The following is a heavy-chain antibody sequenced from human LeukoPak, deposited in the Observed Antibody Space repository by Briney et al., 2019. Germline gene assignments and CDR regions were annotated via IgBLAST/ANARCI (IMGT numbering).Heavy chain of an antibody. J-gene: IGHJ6*02. V-gene: IGHV1-46*01. CDR1: GYTFTSYY. CDR2: INPSGGST. D-gene: IGHD3-10*01. CDR3: ASSGDVLLWFGELGYYYGMDV. Sequence: EASVTVSCKASGYTFTSYYMHWVRQAPGQGLEWMGIINPSGGSTSYAQKFQGRVTMTRDTSTSTVYMEPSSLRSEDTAVYYCASSGDVLLWFGELGYYYGMDVWGQGTTVTVSS.